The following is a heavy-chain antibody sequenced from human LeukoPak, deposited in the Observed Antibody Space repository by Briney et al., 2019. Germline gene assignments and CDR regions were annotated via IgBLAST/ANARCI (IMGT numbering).Heavy chain of an antibody. J-gene: IGHJ6*03. D-gene: IGHD3-22*01. V-gene: IGHV4-39*07. CDR3: ARDVIYYERADYMDV. Sequence: SETLSLTCTVPGGSLSSSSYYWGWIRQPPGTGLEWIGSIYYSGSTYYNPSLKSRVTLSVYTSKNQFSLKLSSVTAADTAVYYCARDVIYYERADYMDVWGKGTTVTVSS. CDR1: GGSLSSSSYY. CDR2: IYYSGST.